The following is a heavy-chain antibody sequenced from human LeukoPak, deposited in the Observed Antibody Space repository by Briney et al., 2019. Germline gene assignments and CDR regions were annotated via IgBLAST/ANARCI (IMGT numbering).Heavy chain of an antibody. CDR1: GGFISNTGYY. V-gene: IGHV4-39*01. D-gene: IGHD6-13*01. CDR2: IYDSGST. CDR3: ARHYRPYSSTWYYFDY. J-gene: IGHJ4*02. Sequence: PSETLSLTCTVSGGFISNTGYYWGWIRQPPGKGLEWIGNIYDSGSTNYNPSLKSRVTISVDTSKNQFSLKLSSVTAADTAVYYCARHYRPYSSTWYYFDYWGQGTPVTVSS.